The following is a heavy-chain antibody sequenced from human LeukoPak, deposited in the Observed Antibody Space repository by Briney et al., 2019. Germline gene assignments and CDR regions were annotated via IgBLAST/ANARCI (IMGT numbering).Heavy chain of an antibody. CDR3: AGGRIVATED. J-gene: IGHJ4*02. CDR1: GGSISSSTYY. CDR2: IYYSGST. V-gene: IGHV4-39*01. Sequence: SETLSLTCTVSGGSISSSTYYWGWIRQPPGKGLEWIGTIYYSGSTYYNPSLQSRVTISVDTSKNQFSLKLSSVTAVDTAVYYCAGGRIVATEDWGQGTLVTVSS. D-gene: IGHD5-12*01.